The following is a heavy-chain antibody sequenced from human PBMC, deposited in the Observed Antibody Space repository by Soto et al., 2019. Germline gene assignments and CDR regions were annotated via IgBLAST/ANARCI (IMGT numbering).Heavy chain of an antibody. Sequence: SSVKFYCKASGYTFTGYYMHWVRQAPVQGLEWMGWINPNSGGTNYAQKFQGRVTMTRDTSISTAYMELSRLRSDDTAVYYCASGDTAMSYYFDFWGQGTLVTVSS. D-gene: IGHD5-18*01. CDR3: ASGDTAMSYYFDF. J-gene: IGHJ4*02. CDR1: GYTFTGYY. V-gene: IGHV1-2*02. CDR2: INPNSGGT.